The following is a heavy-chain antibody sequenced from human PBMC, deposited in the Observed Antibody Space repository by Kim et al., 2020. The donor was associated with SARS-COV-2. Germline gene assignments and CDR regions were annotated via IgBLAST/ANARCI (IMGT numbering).Heavy chain of an antibody. CDR1: GGSISSYY. J-gene: IGHJ6*02. D-gene: IGHD3-9*01. Sequence: SETLSLTCTVSGGSISSYYWSWIRQPPGKGLEWIGYIYYSGSTNYNPSLKSRVTISVDTSKNQFSLKLSSVTAADTAVYYCAGAEEDWLLPTGGYYYYGMDVWGQGTTVTVSS. CDR3: AGAEEDWLLPTGGYYYYGMDV. CDR2: IYYSGST. V-gene: IGHV4-59*13.